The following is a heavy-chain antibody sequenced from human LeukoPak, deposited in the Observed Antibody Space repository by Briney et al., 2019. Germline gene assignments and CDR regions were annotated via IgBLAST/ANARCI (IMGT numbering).Heavy chain of an antibody. D-gene: IGHD4/OR15-4a*01. CDR2: TYYRSKWYN. CDR1: GDNVSSNSAA. J-gene: IGHJ4*02. Sequence: SQTLSLTCAVSGDNVSSNSAAWNWIRQSQSRGLEWLERTYYRSKWYNDYAVSVKSRITINPDTSKNQFSLQLNSVTPEDTAVYYCAGDGANYYYFDYWGQGTLVTVSS. V-gene: IGHV6-1*01. CDR3: AGDGANYYYFDY.